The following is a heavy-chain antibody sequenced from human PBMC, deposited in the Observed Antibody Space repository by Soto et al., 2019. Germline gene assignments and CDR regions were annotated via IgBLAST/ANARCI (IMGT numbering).Heavy chain of an antibody. CDR1: GYDFSTDW. V-gene: IGHV5-51*01. CDR2: IYPSDSDT. Sequence: GASLKVSCKASGYDFSTDWIGWVRHMPGKGLQWMAIIYPSDSDTKYSPSFQGHVNISVDKSISTAYLQWSGLQASDSAKYYCARLFTDAGFCDYFDYCRPGTLVTVSS. J-gene: IGHJ4*02. CDR3: ARLFTDAGFCDYFDY. D-gene: IGHD2-21*01.